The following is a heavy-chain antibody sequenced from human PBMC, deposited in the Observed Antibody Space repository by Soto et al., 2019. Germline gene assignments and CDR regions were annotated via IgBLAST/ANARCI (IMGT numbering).Heavy chain of an antibody. J-gene: IGHJ1*01. CDR1: GGFFSGYY. D-gene: IGHD4-17*01. CDR2: INHSGST. CDR3: TRHKSSDYVQGYFQY. V-gene: IGHV4-34*01. Sequence: SENLSLTCAVYGGFFSGYYWSWIRQLPGKGLEWIGEINHSGSTYYNPSLKSRVTISVDTSKNQFSLKLTSVAVADTSIYYCTRHKSSDYVQGYFQYWSQGTLVTVS.